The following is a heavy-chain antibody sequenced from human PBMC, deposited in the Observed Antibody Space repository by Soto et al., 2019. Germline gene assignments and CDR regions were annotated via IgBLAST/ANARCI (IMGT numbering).Heavy chain of an antibody. CDR3: ARNPHYGLFDY. Sequence: GGSLRLSCAASGFSFSSYWMTWVRQAPGKGLEWVANINQDGGEQYYVDSVKGRFTISRDNAKNSLYLQMNSLRAEDTAVYYCARNPHYGLFDYWGQGTLVTVSS. D-gene: IGHD3-10*01. CDR2: INQDGGEQ. CDR1: GFSFSSYW. J-gene: IGHJ4*02. V-gene: IGHV3-7*01.